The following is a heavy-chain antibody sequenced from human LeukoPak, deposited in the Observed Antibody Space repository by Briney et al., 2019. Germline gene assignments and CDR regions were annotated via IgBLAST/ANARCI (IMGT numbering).Heavy chain of an antibody. Sequence: GASVKVSCKVSGYTLTELSMHWVRQAPGKGLEWMGGFDPEDGETIYAQKFQGRVTMTEDTSTDTAYMELSSLRSEDTAVYYCARGIVVVVADRLSYEGYMDVWGKGTTVTVSS. CDR3: ARGIVVVVADRLSYEGYMDV. V-gene: IGHV1-24*01. D-gene: IGHD2-15*01. J-gene: IGHJ6*03. CDR2: FDPEDGET. CDR1: GYTLTELS.